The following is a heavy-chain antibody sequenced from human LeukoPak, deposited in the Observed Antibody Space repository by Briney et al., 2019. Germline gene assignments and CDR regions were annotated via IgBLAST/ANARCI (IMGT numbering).Heavy chain of an antibody. J-gene: IGHJ4*02. V-gene: IGHV3-33*01. CDR1: GFTFSSYG. CDR3: ARGEYYYDSSGYYTLDY. D-gene: IGHD3-22*01. Sequence: LSGGSLRLSCAASGFTFSSYGMHWVRQAPGKGLEWVAVIWYDGSNKYYADSVKGRFTISRDNSKNTLYLQMDSPRAEDTAVYYCARGEYYYDSSGYYTLDYWGQGTLVTVSS. CDR2: IWYDGSNK.